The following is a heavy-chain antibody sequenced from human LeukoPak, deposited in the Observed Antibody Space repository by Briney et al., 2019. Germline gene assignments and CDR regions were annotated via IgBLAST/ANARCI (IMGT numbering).Heavy chain of an antibody. J-gene: IGHJ5*02. V-gene: IGHV3-11*01. Sequence: GGSLRLSCAASGFTFNDYYMSGIRQAPGKGLEWLSYINIGGTNTHYADSVKGRFTISRDNAKKSLYLEMNNLRAEDTAVYYCATDGAGFDTWGQGVLVTVSS. CDR1: GFTFNDYY. CDR2: INIGGTNT. CDR3: ATDGAGFDT.